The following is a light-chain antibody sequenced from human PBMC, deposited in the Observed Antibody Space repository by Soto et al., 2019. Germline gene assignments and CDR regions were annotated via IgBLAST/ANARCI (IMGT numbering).Light chain of an antibody. Sequence: QSALTQPASVSASPGQSVTISCTGASRDVATYSLVSWYQHHTGKAPKLMIFEGNRRPSGVSNRFSGSNSGNTASLTISGLQAEDEADYYCCSYAESSFVLFGGGTQLTVL. J-gene: IGLJ7*01. CDR3: CSYAESSFVL. CDR1: SRDVATYSL. CDR2: EGN. V-gene: IGLV2-23*01.